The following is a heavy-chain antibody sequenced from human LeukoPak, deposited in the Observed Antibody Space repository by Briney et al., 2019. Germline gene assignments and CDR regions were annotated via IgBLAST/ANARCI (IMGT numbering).Heavy chain of an antibody. CDR3: ARDAPMRGPAATYFDY. CDR1: GFTFSSYS. J-gene: IGHJ4*02. CDR2: ISSSSSTI. Sequence: GGSLRLSCAASGFTFSSYSMNWVRQAPGKGLEWVSYISSSSSTIYYADSVKGRFTISRDNAKNSLYLQMNSLRAEDTAVYYCARDAPMRGPAATYFDYWGQGTLVTVSS. V-gene: IGHV3-48*01. D-gene: IGHD2-2*01.